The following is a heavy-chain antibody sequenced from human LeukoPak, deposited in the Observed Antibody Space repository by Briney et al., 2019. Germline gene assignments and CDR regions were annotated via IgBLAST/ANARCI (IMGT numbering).Heavy chain of an antibody. D-gene: IGHD3-9*01. CDR1: GFTLSTYA. V-gene: IGHV3-23*01. Sequence: GGSLRLSCAASGFTLSTYAMSWVRQTPGKGLEWVAATSSSDAGTYHADSVRGRFTISRDNSKNTLYLQMNSLRAEDTAVYYCAKDSYYDILTGETDYWGQGTLVTVSS. CDR3: AKDSYYDILTGETDY. CDR2: TSSSDAGT. J-gene: IGHJ4*02.